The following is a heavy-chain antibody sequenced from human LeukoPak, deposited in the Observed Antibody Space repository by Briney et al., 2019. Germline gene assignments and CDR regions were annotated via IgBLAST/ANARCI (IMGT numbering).Heavy chain of an antibody. CDR2: IYYSGST. D-gene: IGHD5-24*01. Sequence: SETLSLTCTVSGGSISSSSYYWGWIRQPPGKGLEWIGSIYYSGSTYYNPSLKSRVTISVDTSKNQFSLKLSSVTAADTAVYYCATPRESKGGDGYTGYAFDIWGQGTMVTVSS. J-gene: IGHJ3*02. V-gene: IGHV4-39*01. CDR3: ATPRESKGGDGYTGYAFDI. CDR1: GGSISSSSYY.